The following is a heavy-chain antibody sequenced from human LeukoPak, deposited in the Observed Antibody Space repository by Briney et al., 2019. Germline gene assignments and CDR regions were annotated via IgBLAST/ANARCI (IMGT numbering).Heavy chain of an antibody. CDR1: GGSISSGGYY. Sequence: SEPLSLTCTVSGGSISSGGYYWSWIRQHPGKGLEWIGYIYYSGSTYYTPSLKNRVTISVATSKNQFSLRLSSVTAADTAVYYCANSGSYYKLYGMDVWGPGTTVTVSS. D-gene: IGHD1-26*01. CDR3: ANSGSYYKLYGMDV. J-gene: IGHJ6*02. V-gene: IGHV4-31*03. CDR2: IYYSGST.